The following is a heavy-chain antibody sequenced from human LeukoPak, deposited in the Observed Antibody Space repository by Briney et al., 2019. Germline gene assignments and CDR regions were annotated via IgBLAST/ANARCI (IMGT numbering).Heavy chain of an antibody. J-gene: IGHJ4*02. D-gene: IGHD3-10*01. V-gene: IGHV2-70*11. CDR1: GFSLSTSGMC. CDR2: IDWDDDK. Sequence: SGPTLVHPTQTLTLTFTFSGFSLSTSGMCVSWIRQPPGKALEWLARIDWDDDKYYSTSLKTRLTISKDTSKNQVVLTMTNMDPVDTATYYCARIRTPYGSGSYYNFDWGQGTLVTVSS. CDR3: ARIRTPYGSGSYYNFD.